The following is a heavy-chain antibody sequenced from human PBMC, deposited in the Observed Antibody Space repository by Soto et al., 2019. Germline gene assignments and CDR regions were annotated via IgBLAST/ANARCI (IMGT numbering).Heavy chain of an antibody. CDR2: INPNSGGT. D-gene: IGHD6-13*01. V-gene: IGHV1-2*02. CDR3: ARSGYSSSWYRALTDYYYGMDV. J-gene: IGHJ6*02. CDR1: GYTFTGYY. Sequence: ASVKVSCKXSGYTFTGYYMHWVRQAPGQGLEWMGWINPNSGGTNYAQKFQGRVTMTRDTSISTAYMELSRLRSDDTAVYYCARSGYSSSWYRALTDYYYGMDVWGQGTTVTVSS.